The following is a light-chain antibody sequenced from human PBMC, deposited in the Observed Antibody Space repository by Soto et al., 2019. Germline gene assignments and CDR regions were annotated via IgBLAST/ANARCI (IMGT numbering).Light chain of an antibody. CDR2: EVT. CDR3: QSFDNGLLAYV. J-gene: IGLJ1*01. Sequence: QSALTQPASVSGSPGQSITISCTGTSSDVGAYNYVSWYQHHPGKVPKLLIYEVTNRPSGVSDRFSGSKSGTSASLAITGLQAEDEADYYCQSFDNGLLAYVFGTGTKVTVL. CDR1: SSDVGAYNY. V-gene: IGLV2-14*01.